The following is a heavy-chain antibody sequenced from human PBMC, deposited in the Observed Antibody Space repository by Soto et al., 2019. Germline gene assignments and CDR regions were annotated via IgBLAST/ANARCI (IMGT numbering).Heavy chain of an antibody. CDR2: MNPNRGNT. D-gene: IGHD3-10*01. V-gene: IGHV1-8*01. CDR1: GYTFTSYG. J-gene: IGHJ5*02. CDR3: SRGLGGWFDP. Sequence: AAVKVSCKASGYTFTSYGINLVRQATGQGHEWMGWMNPNRGNTSCDQKFHGRVTMTTNDSTNTPYMELSSLGSADTAVYYCSRGLGGWFDPWGQGALVTVSS.